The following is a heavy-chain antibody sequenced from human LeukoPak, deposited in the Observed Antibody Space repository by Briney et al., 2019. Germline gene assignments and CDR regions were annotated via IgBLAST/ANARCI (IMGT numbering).Heavy chain of an antibody. CDR2: IYYSGST. CDR3: ARHSEDADIVPTSRGRGWFDP. CDR1: GGSISSYY. Sequence: SETLSLTCTVSGGSISSYYWSWIRQPPGKGLEWIGYIYYSGSTYYNPSLKSRVTISVDTSKNQFSLKLSSVTAADTAVYYCARHSEDADIVPTSRGRGWFDPWGQGTLVTVSS. J-gene: IGHJ5*02. V-gene: IGHV4-59*08. D-gene: IGHD5-12*01.